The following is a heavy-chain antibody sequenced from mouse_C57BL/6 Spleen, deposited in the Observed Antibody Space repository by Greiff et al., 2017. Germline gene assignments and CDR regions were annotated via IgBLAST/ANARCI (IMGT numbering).Heavy chain of an antibody. V-gene: IGHV1-82*01. CDR3: ARALYLKIFDY. CDR2: IYPGDGDT. J-gene: IGHJ2*01. CDR1: GYAFSSSW. D-gene: IGHD2-12*01. Sequence: QVQLQQSGPELVKPGASVKISCKASGYAFSSSWMNWVKQRPGKGLEWIGRIYPGDGDTNYNGKFKGKATLTADKSSSTAYMQLSSLTSEDSAVYFCARALYLKIFDYWGQGTTLTVSS.